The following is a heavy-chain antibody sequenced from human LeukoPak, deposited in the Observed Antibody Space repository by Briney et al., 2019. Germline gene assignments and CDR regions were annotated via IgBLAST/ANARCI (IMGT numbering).Heavy chain of an antibody. V-gene: IGHV1-8*01. D-gene: IGHD2-15*01. CDR3: ARGGYCSGGSCYRNWFDP. J-gene: IGHJ5*02. CDR1: GYTFTSYD. CDR2: MNPNSGNT. Sequence: ASVKVPCKASGYTFTSYDINWVRQATGQGLEWMGWMNPNSGNTGYAQKFQGRVTMTRNTSISTAYMELSSLRSEDTAVYYCARGGYCSGGSCYRNWFDPWGQGTLVTVSS.